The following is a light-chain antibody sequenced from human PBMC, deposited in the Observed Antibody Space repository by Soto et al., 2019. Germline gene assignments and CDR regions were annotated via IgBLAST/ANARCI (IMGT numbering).Light chain of an antibody. CDR3: LLYYGGGQRV. J-gene: IGLJ3*02. CDR1: TGAVTSGYY. V-gene: IGLV7-43*01. CDR2: STS. Sequence: QAVVTQEPSLTVSPGGTVTLTCASSTGAVTSGYYPNWFQQKPGQAPRALIYSTSNKRSWTPARFSGSLLGGKAALTLSGVQPADEAEFYCLLYYGGGQRVFGGGTKLTVL.